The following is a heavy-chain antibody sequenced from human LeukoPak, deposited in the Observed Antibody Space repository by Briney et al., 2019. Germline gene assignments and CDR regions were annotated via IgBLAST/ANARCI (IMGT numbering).Heavy chain of an antibody. Sequence: GGSPRLSCAASGFTFSSYAVSWVRQAPGKGLEWVSLISGSGSITYYADSVKGRFTISRDNSKNTVYLQMNSLRAEDTAVYYCAKKRIAAAGKTDFDYWGQGTLVTVSS. CDR1: GFTFSSYA. CDR3: AKKRIAAAGKTDFDY. D-gene: IGHD6-13*01. J-gene: IGHJ4*02. V-gene: IGHV3-23*01. CDR2: ISGSGSIT.